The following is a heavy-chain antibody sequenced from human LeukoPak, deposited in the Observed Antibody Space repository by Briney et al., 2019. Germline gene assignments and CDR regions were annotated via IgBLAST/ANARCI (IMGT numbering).Heavy chain of an antibody. CDR2: IIPIFGTA. J-gene: IGHJ4*02. V-gene: IGHV1-69*06. D-gene: IGHD2-2*01. Sequence: ASVKVSCKASGGAFSSYAISWVRQAPGQGLEWMGGIIPIFGTANYAQKFQGRVTITADKSTSTAYMELSSLRSEDTAVYYCARADMAVQPDDYWGQGTLVTVSS. CDR3: ARADMAVQPDDY. CDR1: GGAFSSYA.